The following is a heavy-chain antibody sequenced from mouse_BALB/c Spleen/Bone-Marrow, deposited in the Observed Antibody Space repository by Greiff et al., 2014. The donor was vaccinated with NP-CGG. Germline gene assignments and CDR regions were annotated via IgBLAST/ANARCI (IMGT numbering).Heavy chain of an antibody. D-gene: IGHD2-10*02. CDR3: ARSYGNWYFDV. J-gene: IGHJ1*01. CDR2: IYPYNGGT. Sequence: EVQLVESGPELVKPGASVKISCKASGYTFTDYNMHWVKQSHGKSLEWIGYIYPYNGGTGYNQKFKSKATLTVDNSSSTAYMELXXXXXEDSAVYYCARSYGNWYFDVWGAGTTVTVSS. V-gene: IGHV1S29*02. CDR1: GYTFTDYN.